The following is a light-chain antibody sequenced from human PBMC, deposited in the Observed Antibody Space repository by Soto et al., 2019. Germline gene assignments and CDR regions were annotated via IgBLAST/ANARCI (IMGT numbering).Light chain of an antibody. CDR2: SAS. J-gene: IGKJ1*01. CDR1: QHVDRY. V-gene: IGKV1-39*01. Sequence: DIQMTQSPSSLSASVGDSVTITCRTSQHVDRYLSWYQQIPGRAPKLLIYSASSLVSGVPPRFRGSASGTKFTLSISSLQREDFATFFCQQSSNIPWTFGQGTKVEMK. CDR3: QQSSNIPWT.